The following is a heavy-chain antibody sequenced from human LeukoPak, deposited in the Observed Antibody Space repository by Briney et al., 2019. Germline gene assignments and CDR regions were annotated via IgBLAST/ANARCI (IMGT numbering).Heavy chain of an antibody. Sequence: GRSLRLSCAASGFTFSGYAMHWVRQAPGEGLEWVAVISYDGSNKYYADSVKGRFTISRDNSKNTLYLQMNSLRAEDTAVYYCAREAEYCSSTSCPFDYWGQGTLVTVSS. D-gene: IGHD2-2*01. V-gene: IGHV3-30*04. CDR1: GFTFSGYA. CDR2: ISYDGSNK. CDR3: AREAEYCSSTSCPFDY. J-gene: IGHJ4*02.